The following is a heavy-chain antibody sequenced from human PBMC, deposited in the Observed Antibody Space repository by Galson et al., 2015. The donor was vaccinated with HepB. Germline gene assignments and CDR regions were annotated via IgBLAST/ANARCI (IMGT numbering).Heavy chain of an antibody. J-gene: IGHJ6*02. CDR3: ARKEVIWSGYKYGMDV. D-gene: IGHD3-3*01. CDR2: INPNSGGT. CDR1: GYTFTGNY. Sequence: SVKVSCKASGYTFTGNYMNWVRQAPGQGLEWMGRINPNSGGTNYAQKFQGRVTMTRDTSISTAYMELGRLRSDDTAVYYCARKEVIWSGYKYGMDVWCQGTTFTVSS. V-gene: IGHV1-2*06.